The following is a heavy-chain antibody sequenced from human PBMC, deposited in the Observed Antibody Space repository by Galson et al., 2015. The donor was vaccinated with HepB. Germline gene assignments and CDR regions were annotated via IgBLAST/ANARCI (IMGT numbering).Heavy chain of an antibody. CDR1: GFTFGDYA. CDR3: TTDPACGDCPSGRFDP. D-gene: IGHD2-21*02. J-gene: IGHJ5*02. V-gene: IGHV3-15*01. Sequence: SLRLSCAASGFTFGDYAMSWFRQAPGKGLEWAGRIKSKTDGGTTDYAAPVKGRFTISRDDSKNTLYLQMNSLKTEDTAVYYCTTDPACGDCPSGRFDPWGQGTLVTVSS. CDR2: IKSKTDGGTT.